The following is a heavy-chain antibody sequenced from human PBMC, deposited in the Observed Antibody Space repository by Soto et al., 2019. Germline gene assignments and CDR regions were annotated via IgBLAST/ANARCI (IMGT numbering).Heavy chain of an antibody. CDR3: AGDDSSAEYYGMDV. V-gene: IGHV3-33*01. J-gene: IGHJ6*02. D-gene: IGHD3-22*01. CDR1: GFTFSSYG. Sequence: PGGSLRLSCAASGFTFSSYGMHWVRQAPGKGLEWVAVIWYDGSNKYYADSVKGRFTISRDNSKNTLYLQMNSLRAEDTAVYYCAGDDSSAEYYGMDVWGQGTTVTVSS. CDR2: IWYDGSNK.